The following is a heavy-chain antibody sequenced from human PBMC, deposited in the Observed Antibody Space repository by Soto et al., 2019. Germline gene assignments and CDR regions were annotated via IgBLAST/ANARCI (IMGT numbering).Heavy chain of an antibody. CDR2: SIPIFGTA. J-gene: IGHJ6*02. CDR1: EGTFTSYA. Sequence: QVQLVQSGAEVKKPGSSVKVSCKASEGTFTSYAFGWVRPAPDQGLEWMGGSIPIFGTANSAQKFQGRVTITADESTSTAYMELSSLRSEDTAVYYCAIPPSSNRYYYGMDVWGQGTTVTVSS. D-gene: IGHD4-4*01. V-gene: IGHV1-69*12. CDR3: AIPPSSNRYYYGMDV.